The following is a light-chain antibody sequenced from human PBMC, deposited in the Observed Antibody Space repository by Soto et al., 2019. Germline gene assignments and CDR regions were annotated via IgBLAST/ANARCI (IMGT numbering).Light chain of an antibody. V-gene: IGKV3-20*01. CDR1: QSVSSSY. Sequence: EIVLTQSPGTLSLSPGERATLSCRASQSVSSSYLAWYQQKPGQAPRLLIYGASSRATGIPDRFSGSGSGTDFTLSISKLEHDDFAVYYCQHYATSPIFGRGTKVEIK. CDR2: GAS. J-gene: IGKJ1*01. CDR3: QHYATSPI.